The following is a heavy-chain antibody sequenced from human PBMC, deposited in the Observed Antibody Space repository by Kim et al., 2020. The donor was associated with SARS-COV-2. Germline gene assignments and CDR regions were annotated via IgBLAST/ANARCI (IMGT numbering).Heavy chain of an antibody. D-gene: IGHD2-21*02. Sequence: ADSVKGRFTISRDNAKNSLYLQMNSLRAEDTAVYYCARDTGGYLNDAFDIWGQGTMVTVSS. V-gene: IGHV3-11*06. CDR3: ARDTGGYLNDAFDI. J-gene: IGHJ3*02.